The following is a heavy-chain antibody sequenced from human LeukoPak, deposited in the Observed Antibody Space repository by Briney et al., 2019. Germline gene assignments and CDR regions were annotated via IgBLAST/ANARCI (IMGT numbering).Heavy chain of an antibody. J-gene: IGHJ4*02. CDR3: ARGHSGYDFDFDY. CDR2: INPNSGGT. CDR1: GYTFTGYY. D-gene: IGHD5-12*01. V-gene: IGHV1-2*02. Sequence: SVKVSCKASGYTFTGYYMHWVRQAPGQGLEWMGWINPNSGGTNYAQKFQGRVTMTRDTSISTAYMELSRLRSDDTAVYYCARGHSGYDFDFDYWGQGTLVTVSS.